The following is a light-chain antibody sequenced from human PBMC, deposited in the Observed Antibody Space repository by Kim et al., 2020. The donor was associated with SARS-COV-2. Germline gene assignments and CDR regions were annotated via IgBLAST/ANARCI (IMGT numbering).Light chain of an antibody. J-gene: IGKJ1*01. V-gene: IGKV1-27*01. CDR3: QKYNSAPRT. Sequence: GSVGDRVTITCRASQGISNYLAWYQQKPGKGPKLLIYAASILQSGVPSRFSGSGSGTDFTLTISSLQPEDVATYYCQKYNSAPRTFGQGTKVGIK. CDR2: AAS. CDR1: QGISNY.